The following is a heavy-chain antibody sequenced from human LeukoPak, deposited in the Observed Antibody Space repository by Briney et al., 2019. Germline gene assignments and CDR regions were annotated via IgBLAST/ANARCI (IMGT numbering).Heavy chain of an antibody. CDR1: GFTFSDYH. J-gene: IGHJ6*03. CDR3: ARVKYDDSGYYGIFYYYMDV. Sequence: GGSLRLSCAASGFTFSDYHMAWIRQPPGKGLEWVSYMSGGSYTIHYADSVMGRFTISWENAESSLSLQMISLGAEDTAVYYCARVKYDDSGYYGIFYYYMDVWGKGTTVTVSS. D-gene: IGHD3-22*01. CDR2: MSGGSYTI. V-gene: IGHV3-11*04.